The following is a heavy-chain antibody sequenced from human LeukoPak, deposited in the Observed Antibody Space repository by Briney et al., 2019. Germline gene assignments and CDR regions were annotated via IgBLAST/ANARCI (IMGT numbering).Heavy chain of an antibody. CDR3: AREKFDY. V-gene: IGHV3-23*01. CDR2: ITGSGGST. J-gene: IGHJ4*02. Sequence: PGGSLRLSCAASGFTFSSDVVSWVRQAPGKGLEWVSSITGSGGSTYYADSVKGRFTISRDNSKNTLYLQMNSLRADDTAVYYCAREKFDYWGQGTLVTVSS. CDR1: GFTFSSDV.